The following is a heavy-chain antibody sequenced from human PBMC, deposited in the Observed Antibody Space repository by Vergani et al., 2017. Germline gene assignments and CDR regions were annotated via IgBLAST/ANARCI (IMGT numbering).Heavy chain of an antibody. CDR1: GFTVSSNY. D-gene: IGHD3-22*01. V-gene: IGHV3-53*02. J-gene: IGHJ4*02. Sequence: EVQLVETGGGLIQPGGSLRLSCAASGFTVSSNYMSWVRQAPGKGLEWVSVIYSGGSTYYADSVKGRFTISRDNSKNTLYLQMNSLRAEDTAVYYCARGSITMIVVVNLALGYGGQGTLVTVSS. CDR3: ARGSITMIVVVNLALGY. CDR2: IYSGGST.